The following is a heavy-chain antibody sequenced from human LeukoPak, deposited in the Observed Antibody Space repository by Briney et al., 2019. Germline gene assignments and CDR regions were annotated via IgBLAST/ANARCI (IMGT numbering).Heavy chain of an antibody. CDR2: IYYSGST. D-gene: IGHD5-12*01. V-gene: IGHV4-59*01. CDR3: ARVRYSGYGDFDY. J-gene: IGHJ4*02. Sequence: SGTLSLTCTVSGGSMSSYYWSWIRQPPGKGLQWIGHIYYSGSTKYNPSLKSRVTISVDTSKNQFSLKLSSVTPADTAVYYCARVRYSGYGDFDYWGQGTLVTVSS. CDR1: GGSMSSYY.